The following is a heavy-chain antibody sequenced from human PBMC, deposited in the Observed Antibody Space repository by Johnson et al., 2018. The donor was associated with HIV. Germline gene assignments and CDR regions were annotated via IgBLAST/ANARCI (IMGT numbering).Heavy chain of an antibody. J-gene: IGHJ3*02. CDR2: IYSGDNT. V-gene: IGHV3-53*01. Sequence: VQLVESGGGLIQPGGSLRLSCAASGFTVSSNYMSWVRQAPGKGLEWVSVIYSGDNTFHADSVKGRFIISRDNSKNTLYLQMNSLRAEDTAVYFCAREYEAFDIWGQGTMVTVSS. CDR1: GFTVSSNY. CDR3: AREYEAFDI.